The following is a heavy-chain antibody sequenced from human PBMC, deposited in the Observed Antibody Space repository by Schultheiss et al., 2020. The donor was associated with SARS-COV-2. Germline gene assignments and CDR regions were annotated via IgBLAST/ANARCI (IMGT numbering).Heavy chain of an antibody. CDR2: ISGSGGST. Sequence: GGSLRLSCAASGFSFSTYAMHWVRQAPGKGLEWVSAISGSGGSTYYVDSVKGRFTISRDTSKNTLYLQMNSLRAEDTAVYYCARDRTPTVTLPFDPWGQGTLVTVAS. V-gene: IGHV3-23*01. CDR3: ARDRTPTVTLPFDP. CDR1: GFSFSTYA. D-gene: IGHD4-17*01. J-gene: IGHJ5*02.